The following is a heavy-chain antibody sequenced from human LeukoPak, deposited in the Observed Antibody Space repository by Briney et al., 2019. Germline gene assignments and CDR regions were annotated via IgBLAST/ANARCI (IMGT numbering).Heavy chain of an antibody. D-gene: IGHD6-19*01. CDR2: IYPGDSDT. CDR1: GYSFTSYW. V-gene: IGHV5-51*01. J-gene: IGHJ5*02. CDR3: ATSGYSSGWYRNWFDP. Sequence: GESLKISCKGSGYSFTSYWIGWVRQMPGKGLEWMGIIYPGDSDTRYSPSFQGQVTISADKSISTAYLQWSSLKASDTAVYYCATSGYSSGWYRNWFDPWGQGTLVTVSS.